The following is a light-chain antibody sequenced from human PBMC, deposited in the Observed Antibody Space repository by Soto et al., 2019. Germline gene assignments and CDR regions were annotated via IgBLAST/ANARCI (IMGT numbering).Light chain of an antibody. CDR1: QSVLYRSNNKNH. V-gene: IGKV4-1*01. Sequence: DIVMTQSPDSLAVSLGERATINCKSSQSVLYRSNNKNHLAWYQQKPGQPPKLVIYWASTRESGVPDRFSGSGSGTDFTLTISSLQAEDVAVYYCYQYFSNQLTFGGGTKVDIK. J-gene: IGKJ4*01. CDR2: WAS. CDR3: YQYFSNQLT.